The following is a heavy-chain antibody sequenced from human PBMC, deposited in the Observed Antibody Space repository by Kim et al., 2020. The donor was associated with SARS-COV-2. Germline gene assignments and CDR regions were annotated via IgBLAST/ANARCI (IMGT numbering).Heavy chain of an antibody. CDR1: GGSISNYY. CDR2: MYYSGST. J-gene: IGHJ4*02. D-gene: IGHD3-10*01. V-gene: IGHV4-59*01. Sequence: SETLSLTCTVSGGSISNYYWTWIRKPPGKGLEWIGFMYYSGSTNYNPSLKSRVTMSIDTSKNQFSLKLSSVTAADTAVYYCAVPYYYGSGSYSALYSWGQGTLVTVSS. CDR3: AVPYYYGSGSYSALYS.